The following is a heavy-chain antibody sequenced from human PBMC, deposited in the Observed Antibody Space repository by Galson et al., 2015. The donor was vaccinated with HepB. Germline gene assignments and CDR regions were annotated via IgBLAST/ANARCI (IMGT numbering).Heavy chain of an antibody. CDR1: GFTFSSYG. Sequence: SLRLSCAASGFTFSSYGMHWVRQAPGKGLEWVTLIWYDGTNKYYSDSVKGRFTISRDNSKHTLYLQMNSLRAEDTAVYYCARGGPYLPAARPNYYYYMDVWGKGTTVTVSS. D-gene: IGHD2-2*01. CDR3: ARGGPYLPAARPNYYYYMDV. CDR2: IWYDGTNK. J-gene: IGHJ6*03. V-gene: IGHV3-33*01.